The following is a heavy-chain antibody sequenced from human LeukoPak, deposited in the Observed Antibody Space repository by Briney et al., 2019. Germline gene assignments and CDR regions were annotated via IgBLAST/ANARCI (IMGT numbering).Heavy chain of an antibody. CDR1: GFTVSSNY. D-gene: IGHD6-19*01. Sequence: GGSLRLSCAASGFTVSSNYMSWVRQAPGKGLEWVSVIYSGGSTYYADSVKGRFTISRDNSKNTLYLQMNSLRAEDTAVYYCATSGWTRRNLFDYWGQGTLVTVSS. V-gene: IGHV3-66*01. CDR3: ATSGWTRRNLFDY. CDR2: IYSGGST. J-gene: IGHJ4*02.